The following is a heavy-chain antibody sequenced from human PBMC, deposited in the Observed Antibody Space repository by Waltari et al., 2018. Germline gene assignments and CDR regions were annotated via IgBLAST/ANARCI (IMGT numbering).Heavy chain of an antibody. J-gene: IGHJ6*02. CDR1: GFPFTNYA. Sequence: QVQLVESGGGVVQPGRSLSLPCPASGFPFTNYAMPWARQAPGKGLEWVALISYDGSNKYYADSVKGRFTISRDNSKNTLYLQMISLRADDTAVYYCAREGQLGKTYYYYYGMDVWGQGTTVTVSS. V-gene: IGHV3-30-3*01. D-gene: IGHD7-27*01. CDR2: ISYDGSNK. CDR3: AREGQLGKTYYYYYGMDV.